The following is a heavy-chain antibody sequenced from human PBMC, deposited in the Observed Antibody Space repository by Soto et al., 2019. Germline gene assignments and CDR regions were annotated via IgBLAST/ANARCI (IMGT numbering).Heavy chain of an antibody. CDR3: ASQHYYDSSGYYVVY. CDR2: IHYSGST. V-gene: IGHV4-39*01. D-gene: IGHD3-22*01. Sequence: SETLSLTCAVSGGSICSNIYYWGWIRQPPGKGLEWIGNIHYSGSTYYDSSLKSRVTISIDTSKNQFSLKLTSVTATDTAVYYCASQHYYDSSGYYVVYWGQGTLVTVSS. CDR1: GGSICSNIYY. J-gene: IGHJ4*02.